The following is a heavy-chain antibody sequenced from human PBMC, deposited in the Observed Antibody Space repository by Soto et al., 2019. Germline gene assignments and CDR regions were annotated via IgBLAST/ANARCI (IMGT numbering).Heavy chain of an antibody. CDR3: ARHPAPVLGSSPPYGQGMDV. D-gene: IGHD6-13*01. V-gene: IGHV5-10-1*01. CDR1: GYSFTSYC. J-gene: IGHJ6*02. CDR2: IDPSDSYT. Sequence: GESLKISCKGSGYSFTSYCISWVRQMPGKGQEWMGRIDPSDSYTNYSPSFQRHVTISADKSISTAYLPWSSLKAADTAMYYCARHPAPVLGSSPPYGQGMDVWGQGTTVTVS.